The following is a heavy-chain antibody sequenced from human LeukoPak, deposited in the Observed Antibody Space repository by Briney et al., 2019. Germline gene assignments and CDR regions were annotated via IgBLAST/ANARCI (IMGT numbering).Heavy chain of an antibody. D-gene: IGHD1-26*01. CDR1: EFTFSNYW. CDR2: INGDGSTT. CDR3: ATDGPWERVELDH. V-gene: IGHV3-74*01. Sequence: GGSLRLSCAASEFTFSNYWVHWVRQAPGKGLVWLSRINGDGSTTTYADSVKGRFTISTDKAKNTVHLQMNSLSAEDTAVYYCATDGPWERVELDHWGQGALVTVSS. J-gene: IGHJ4*02.